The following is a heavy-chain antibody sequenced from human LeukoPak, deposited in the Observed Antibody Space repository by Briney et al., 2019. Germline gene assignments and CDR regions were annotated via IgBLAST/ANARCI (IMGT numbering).Heavy chain of an antibody. D-gene: IGHD1-26*01. CDR1: GFTFSSYA. V-gene: IGHV3-74*01. CDR2: IKSDGSST. J-gene: IGHJ4*02. Sequence: PGGSLRLSCAASGFTFSSYAMSWVRQAPGKGLVWVSRIKSDGSSTSYADSVKGRFTISRDNAKNTLHLQMNSLRAEDTAVYYCARDLEGATPDYWGQGTLVTVSS. CDR3: ARDLEGATPDY.